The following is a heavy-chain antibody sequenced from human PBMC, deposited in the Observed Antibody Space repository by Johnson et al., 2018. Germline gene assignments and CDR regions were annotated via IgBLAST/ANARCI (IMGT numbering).Heavy chain of an antibody. V-gene: IGHV4-39*01. D-gene: IGHD4-17*01. Sequence: QVQLQESGPGLVKPSETLSLTCTVSGGSISSSSYYWGWIRQPPGKGLEWIGSIYYSGSTHYNPSLKSRVTISVDTSKNQFSLKLSSVTAADTAVYYCAKMGGDYVSYYYYYMDVWGRGTTVTVSS. CDR2: IYYSGST. CDR3: AKMGGDYVSYYYYYMDV. CDR1: GGSISSSSYY. J-gene: IGHJ6*03.